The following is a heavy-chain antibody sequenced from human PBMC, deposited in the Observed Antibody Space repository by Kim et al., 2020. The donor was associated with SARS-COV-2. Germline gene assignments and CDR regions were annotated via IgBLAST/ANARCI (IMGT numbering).Heavy chain of an antibody. CDR3: ARVRYDSSGYYNDAFDI. D-gene: IGHD3-22*01. V-gene: IGHV3-11*06. J-gene: IGHJ3*02. Sequence: VKGRFTISRDNAKNSLYLQMNSLRAEDTAVYYCARVRYDSSGYYNDAFDIWGQGTMVTVSS.